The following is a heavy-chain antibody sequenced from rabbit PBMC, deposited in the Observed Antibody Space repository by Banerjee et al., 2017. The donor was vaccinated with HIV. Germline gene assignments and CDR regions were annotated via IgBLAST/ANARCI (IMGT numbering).Heavy chain of an antibody. CDR2: IDTGSSGNT. J-gene: IGHJ2*01. D-gene: IGHD6-1*01. CDR1: GFTITITYW. Sequence: QEQLEESGGDLVTPGESLKLFCRASGFTITITYWICWVRQAPGKGLEWIACIDTGSSGNTYYASWAKGRFTISKTSSTTVTLQMTSLTAADTATYFCARSHDDYAIYGYTAFDPWGPGTLVTVS. CDR3: ARSHDDYAIYGYTAFDP. V-gene: IGHV1S45*01.